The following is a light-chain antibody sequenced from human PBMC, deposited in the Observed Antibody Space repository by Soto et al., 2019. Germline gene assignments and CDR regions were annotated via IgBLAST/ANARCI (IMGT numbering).Light chain of an antibody. CDR3: QQRSNWPPYT. V-gene: IGKV3D-15*01. CDR2: DAS. J-gene: IGKJ2*01. CDR1: QSVDND. Sequence: EIVMTQSPATLSVSPGDRATLSCRASQSVDNDLAWYQQKPGQPPRLLIYDASTRATGIPARFSGSQSGTEFTLTISSLLSEDFAVYYCQQRSNWPPYTFGQGTKLEIK.